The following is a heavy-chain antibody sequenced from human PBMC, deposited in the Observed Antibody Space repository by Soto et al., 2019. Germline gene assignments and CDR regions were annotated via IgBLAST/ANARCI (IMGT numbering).Heavy chain of an antibody. CDR2: MYHSGTT. CDR3: ARVAFGPIDH. V-gene: IGHV4-38-2*02. J-gene: IGHJ4*02. D-gene: IGHD3-16*01. CDR1: NYSISSGYY. Sequence: PSETLSLTCTVSNYSISSGYYWGWIRQSPGEGLEWIVSMYHSGTTYYNPSLKSRVTISIDTSKNQFSLKLTSVTSADTAVYFCARVAFGPIDHWGQGTLVTVSS.